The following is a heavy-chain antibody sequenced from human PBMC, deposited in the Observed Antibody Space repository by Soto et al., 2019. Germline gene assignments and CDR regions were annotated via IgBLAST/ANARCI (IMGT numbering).Heavy chain of an antibody. CDR1: GGTFSTYA. CDR3: ARAEYSYGTAYLSYYYGMDV. CDR2: IIPIFGTA. J-gene: IGHJ6*02. Sequence: GASVKVSCKASGGTFSTYAISWVRQAPGQGLEWVGGIIPIFGTANYAQKFQGRVTITADESTSTAYMELSSLRSEDTAVYYCARAEYSYGTAYLSYYYGMDVWGQGTTVTVSS. V-gene: IGHV1-69*13. D-gene: IGHD5-18*01.